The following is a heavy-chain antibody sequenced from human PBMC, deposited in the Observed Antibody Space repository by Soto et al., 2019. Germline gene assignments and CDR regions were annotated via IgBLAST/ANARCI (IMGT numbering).Heavy chain of an antibody. Sequence: SETLSLTCTVSGGSISSGDYYWSWIRQPPGKGLEWIGYIYYSGSTYYNPSLKSRVTISVDTSKNQFSLKLSSVTAADTAVYYCARFSITMIVVDAFAIWGQGTMVTVSS. CDR2: IYYSGST. V-gene: IGHV4-30-4*01. J-gene: IGHJ3*02. D-gene: IGHD3-22*01. CDR3: ARFSITMIVVDAFAI. CDR1: GGSISSGDYY.